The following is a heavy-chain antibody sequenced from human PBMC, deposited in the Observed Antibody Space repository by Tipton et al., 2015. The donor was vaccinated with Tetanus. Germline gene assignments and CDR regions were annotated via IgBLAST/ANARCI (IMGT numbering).Heavy chain of an antibody. V-gene: IGHV3-7*03. CDR2: MKQDGSEI. J-gene: IGHJ5*02. CDR3: AKDPASRGWFDP. CDR1: GLSFSSYT. Sequence: SLRLSCVASGLSFSSYTMSWVRQAPGKGLEWVATMKQDGSEIKYVDSVTGRFTISRDNAKNSLYLQLNSLRDEDTAVYYCAKDPASRGWFDPWGQGTLVSVSS.